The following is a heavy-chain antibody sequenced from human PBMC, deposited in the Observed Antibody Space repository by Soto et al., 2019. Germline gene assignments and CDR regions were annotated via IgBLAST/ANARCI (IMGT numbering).Heavy chain of an antibody. CDR3: TQDGGSRDWLTVN. CDR2: ITGGGDNT. CDR1: GFTFTSYA. Sequence: ESGGDLVQPGGSLRLSCAASGFTFTSYAMSWIRQAPGKGPEWVSAITGGGDNTYYADSVKGRFTIYRDNSKNTLYLQMNSLRAEDTAFYYCTQDGGSRDWLTVNWGQGTLVTVSS. D-gene: IGHD3-9*01. J-gene: IGHJ4*02. V-gene: IGHV3-23*01.